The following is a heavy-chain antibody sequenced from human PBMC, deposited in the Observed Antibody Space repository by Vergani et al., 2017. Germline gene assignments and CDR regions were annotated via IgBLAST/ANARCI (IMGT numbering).Heavy chain of an antibody. CDR1: GYSLTELS. CDR3: TVAGGAPLRLDT. CDR2: FDPEDGKS. V-gene: IGHV1-24*01. J-gene: IGHJ5*02. D-gene: IGHD1-26*01. Sequence: QVQLVQSGAEVREPGASVKVSCQVSGYSLTELSLHWVRQAPGKGLEWMGGFDPEDGKSIYAQNFQGIVTMTEDASTDKGYMELSSLRSEDTAIYYCTVAGGAPLRLDTWSQGTLVTVSS.